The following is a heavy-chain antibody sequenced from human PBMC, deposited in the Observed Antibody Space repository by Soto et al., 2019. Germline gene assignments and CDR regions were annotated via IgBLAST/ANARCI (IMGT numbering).Heavy chain of an antibody. Sequence: PGGSLRLSCAASGFTFSSYGMHWVRQAPGKGLEWVAVISYDGSNKYYADSVKGRFTISRDNSKNTLYLQMNSLRAEDTAVYYCARPEYSSSSYGMDGWGQGTTVTVSS. D-gene: IGHD6-6*01. CDR3: ARPEYSSSSYGMDG. CDR1: GFTFSSYG. J-gene: IGHJ6*02. CDR2: ISYDGSNK. V-gene: IGHV3-30*03.